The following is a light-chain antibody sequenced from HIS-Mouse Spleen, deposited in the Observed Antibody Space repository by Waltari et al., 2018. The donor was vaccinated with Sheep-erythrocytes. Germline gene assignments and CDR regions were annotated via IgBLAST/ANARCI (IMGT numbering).Light chain of an antibody. CDR2: AAS. CDR1: QGISSY. CDR3: QQLNSYPHT. Sequence: DIQWTQSPSFLSASVGYTVTVTCRASQGISSYLAWYQQKPGKAPKLLIDAASTLQSGVPSRFSGSGSGTEFTLTISSLQPEDFATYYCQQLNSYPHTFGQGTKLEIK. V-gene: IGKV1-9*01. J-gene: IGKJ2*01.